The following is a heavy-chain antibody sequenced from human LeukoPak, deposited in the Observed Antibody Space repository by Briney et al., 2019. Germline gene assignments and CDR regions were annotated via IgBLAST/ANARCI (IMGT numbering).Heavy chain of an antibody. D-gene: IGHD6-13*01. J-gene: IGHJ4*02. CDR1: GFTFSSYA. CDR2: INHSGST. Sequence: GSLRLSCAASGFTFSSYAMSWVRQPPGKGLEWIGEINHSGSTNYNPSLKSRVTISVDTSKSQFSLKLSSVTAADTAVYYCERCDSSSFCRDWGQGTLVTVSS. CDR3: ERCDSSSFCRD. V-gene: IGHV4-34*01.